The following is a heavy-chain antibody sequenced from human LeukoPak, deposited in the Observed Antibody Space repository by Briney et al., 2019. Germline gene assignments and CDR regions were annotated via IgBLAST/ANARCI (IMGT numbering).Heavy chain of an antibody. J-gene: IGHJ4*02. CDR3: AKDRDSKNGYRGYDYDF. V-gene: IGHV3-23*01. CDR1: GFSFSLHA. CDR2: ISGSGGST. Sequence: PGGSLRLSCAASGFSFSLHAMAWVGQAPGKGLEWVSGISGSGGSTYYTDSVKGRFTISRDSSKSTLYLQMNSLRPEDTAVYYCAKDRDSKNGYRGYDYDFWGQGTLVTVSS. D-gene: IGHD5-12*01.